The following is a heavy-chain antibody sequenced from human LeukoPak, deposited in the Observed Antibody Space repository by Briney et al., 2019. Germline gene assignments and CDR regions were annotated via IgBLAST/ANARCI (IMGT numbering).Heavy chain of an antibody. CDR2: IYHSGST. V-gene: IGHV4-4*02. Sequence: NPGGSLRLSCAASGFTFSSYSMNWVRQAPGKGLEWIGEIYHSGSTNYNPSLKSRVTISVDKSKNQFSLKLSSVTAADTAVYYCARDLSGSYSLISRWGQGTMVTVSS. CDR3: ARDLSGSYSLISR. CDR1: GFTFSSYSM. J-gene: IGHJ3*01. D-gene: IGHD1-26*01.